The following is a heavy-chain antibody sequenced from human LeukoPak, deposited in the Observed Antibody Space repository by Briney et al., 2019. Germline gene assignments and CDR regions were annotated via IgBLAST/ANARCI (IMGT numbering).Heavy chain of an antibody. CDR2: IASDGGAK. J-gene: IGHJ4*02. CDR1: GFSFSNHG. Sequence: GGSLRLSYVASGFSFSNHGMHWVRQAPGKGLEWVSVIASDGGAKFYADSVKGRFTLSRDNPKNMFFLQMNLLTVEDTAIYYCAREATWGQWYFDHWGQGTPVTVSS. V-gene: IGHV3-30*03. CDR3: AREATWGQWYFDH. D-gene: IGHD6-19*01.